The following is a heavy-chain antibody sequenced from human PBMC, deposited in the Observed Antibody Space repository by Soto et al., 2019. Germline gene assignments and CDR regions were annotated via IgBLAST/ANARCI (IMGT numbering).Heavy chain of an antibody. CDR1: GFSLSTSGVG. CDR2: IYWDDDK. D-gene: IGHD3-9*01. Sequence: QITLKESGPTLVKPTQTLTLTCTFSGFSLSTSGVGVGWIRQPPGKALEWLALIYWDDDKRYSPSLKSRLTITKDTSKSQVVLTMTNMDPVDTATYYCAHGTYYDTPFDYWGQGTLVTVSS. CDR3: AHGTYYDTPFDY. V-gene: IGHV2-5*02. J-gene: IGHJ4*02.